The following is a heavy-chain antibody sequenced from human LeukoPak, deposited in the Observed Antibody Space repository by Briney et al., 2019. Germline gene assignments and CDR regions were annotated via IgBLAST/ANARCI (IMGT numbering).Heavy chain of an antibody. CDR3: AIWETDQGGEFDS. J-gene: IGHJ4*02. CDR2: ISSLSGTI. Sequence: GGSLRLSCAASGFTFSTYSMNWVRQAPGKGLEWVSYISSLSGTINYADSVKGRFTISRDNARNSLYLQMNGLRVEDTAVYFCAIWETDQGGEFDSWGQGTLVTVSS. V-gene: IGHV3-48*04. D-gene: IGHD3-16*01. CDR1: GFTFSTYS.